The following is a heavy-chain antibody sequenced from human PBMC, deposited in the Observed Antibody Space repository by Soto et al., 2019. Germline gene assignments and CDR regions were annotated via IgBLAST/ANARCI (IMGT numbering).Heavy chain of an antibody. Sequence: GASVKVSCKASGYTFTIYDINWVRQATGQGLEWMGWMNAGNGNTKYSQKFQGRVTMTRDTSTSTAYMELSSLRSEDTAVYYCASSHFWSGYFDYYYYMDVWGKGTTVTVSS. CDR2: MNAGNGNT. CDR3: ASSHFWSGYFDYYYYMDV. D-gene: IGHD3-3*02. CDR1: GYTFTIYD. J-gene: IGHJ6*03. V-gene: IGHV1-8*01.